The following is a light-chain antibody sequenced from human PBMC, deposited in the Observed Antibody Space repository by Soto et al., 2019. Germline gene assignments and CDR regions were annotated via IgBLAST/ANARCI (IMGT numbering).Light chain of an antibody. CDR1: QSISNW. Sequence: DIQMTQSPSTLSASVGDRVTITCRASQSISNWLAWYQQKPGKAPNLLIYKASSLESGVPSRFSGSGSGTEFTLTISSLQPDDFATYYCQHYSSYPLTVGGGTKVEIK. V-gene: IGKV1-5*03. CDR2: KAS. J-gene: IGKJ4*01. CDR3: QHYSSYPLT.